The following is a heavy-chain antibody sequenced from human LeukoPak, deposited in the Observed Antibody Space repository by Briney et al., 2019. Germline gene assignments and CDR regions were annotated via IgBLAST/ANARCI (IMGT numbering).Heavy chain of an antibody. CDR2: IYSGGGT. CDR1: GFTVSSNY. J-gene: IGHJ4*02. D-gene: IGHD1-26*01. Sequence: GGSLRLSCAASGFTVSSNYMSWVRQAPGKGLEWVSVIYSGGGTYYADSVKGRFTISRDNSKNTLYLQMNSLRGEDTAVYYCARGSGSKVYFDYWGQGTLVTVSS. V-gene: IGHV3-53*01. CDR3: ARGSGSKVYFDY.